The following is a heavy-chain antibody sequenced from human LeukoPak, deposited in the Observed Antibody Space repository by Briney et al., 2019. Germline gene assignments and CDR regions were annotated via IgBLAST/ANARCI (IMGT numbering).Heavy chain of an antibody. CDR3: ARGVDRRGYSYGSSDY. CDR2: INTNTGNP. V-gene: IGHV7-4-1*01. CDR1: GYTFTSYT. Sequence: ASVKVSCKASGYTFTSYTMNWVRQAPGQGLEWVGWINTNTGNPTYAQGFTGRFVFSLDTSVSTAYLQIGSLKAEDTAVYYCARGVDRRGYSYGSSDYWGQGTLVTVSS. D-gene: IGHD5-18*01. J-gene: IGHJ4*02.